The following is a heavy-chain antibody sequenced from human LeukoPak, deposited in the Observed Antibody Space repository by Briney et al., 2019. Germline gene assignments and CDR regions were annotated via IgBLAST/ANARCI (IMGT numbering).Heavy chain of an antibody. CDR2: IIPIFGTA. D-gene: IGHD4-17*01. Sequence: SVKVSCKASGGTFSSYAISWVRQAPGQGLEWMGGIIPIFGTANYAQKFQGRVTITTDESTSIAYMELSSLRSEDTAVYYCARGNYGDHGAYFDYWGQGTLVTVSS. J-gene: IGHJ4*02. CDR3: ARGNYGDHGAYFDY. V-gene: IGHV1-69*05. CDR1: GGTFSSYA.